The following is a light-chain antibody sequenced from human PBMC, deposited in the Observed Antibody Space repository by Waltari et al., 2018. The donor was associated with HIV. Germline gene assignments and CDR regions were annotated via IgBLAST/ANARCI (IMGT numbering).Light chain of an antibody. J-gene: IGKJ3*01. Sequence: DIQMTQSPSSLSAASGHRIVITCRASHNIITYVNWYQQKPGRAPDLLIYAASTLRSGVPSRFSGSGSGTDFTLTISSLQPDDFATYYCQQSYRSLTFGPGTKVDV. V-gene: IGKV1-39*01. CDR1: HNIITY. CDR2: AAS. CDR3: QQSYRSLT.